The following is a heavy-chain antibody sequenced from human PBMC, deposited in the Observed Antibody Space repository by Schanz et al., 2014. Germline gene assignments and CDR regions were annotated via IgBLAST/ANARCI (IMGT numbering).Heavy chain of an antibody. V-gene: IGHV3-20*04. CDR3: AKDQGSYGSGSYSYFDY. Sequence: EVQLVESGGGVVRPGGSLRLSCAASGFGFDDYAMSWVRQAPGKGLEWVSGINWNGGSTGYAHSVKGRFTISRDNSKNTLYLQMNSLRAEDTAVYYCAKDQGSYGSGSYSYFDYWGQGTLATVSS. D-gene: IGHD3-10*01. CDR2: INWNGGST. J-gene: IGHJ4*02. CDR1: GFGFDDYA.